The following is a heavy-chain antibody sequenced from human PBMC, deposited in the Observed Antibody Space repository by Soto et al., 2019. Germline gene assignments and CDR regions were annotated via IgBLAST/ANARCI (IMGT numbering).Heavy chain of an antibody. CDR3: ARLIAARPGYYYGMDV. V-gene: IGHV5-51*01. Sequence: GESLKISCKGSGYSFTSYWIGWVRQMPGKGLEWMGIIYPGDSDTRYSPSFQGQVTISADKSISTAYLQWSSLKASDTAMYYCARLIAARPGYYYGMDVWGQGTTVTVPS. CDR1: GYSFTSYW. CDR2: IYPGDSDT. J-gene: IGHJ6*02. D-gene: IGHD6-6*01.